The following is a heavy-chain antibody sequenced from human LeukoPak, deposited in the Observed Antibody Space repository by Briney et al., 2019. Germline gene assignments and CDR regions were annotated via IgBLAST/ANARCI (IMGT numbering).Heavy chain of an antibody. J-gene: IGHJ4*02. Sequence: GASVKVSCKASGYTFTGYYMHWVRQAPGQGLEWMGWINPNSGGTNYAQKLQGRVTMTTDTSTSTAYMELRSLRSDDTAVYYCARDYGDYWKYYFDYWGQGTLVTVSS. CDR2: INPNSGGT. V-gene: IGHV1-2*02. D-gene: IGHD4-17*01. CDR3: ARDYGDYWKYYFDY. CDR1: GYTFTGYY.